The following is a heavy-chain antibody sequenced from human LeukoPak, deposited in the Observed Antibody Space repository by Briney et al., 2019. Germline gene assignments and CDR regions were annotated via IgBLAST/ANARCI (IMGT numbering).Heavy chain of an antibody. V-gene: IGHV3-23*01. CDR1: GFAFSAFA. CDR2: VSGSGGRT. D-gene: IGHD2-21*02. CDR3: AKGGAAMTDAPHGDVVTTTLDGFDI. Sequence: GGSLRLSCVASGFAFSAFAISWVRQAPGKGLEWVSAVSGSGGRTFYADSVRGRFTTSRDNSKKTVFLQMDSLRAEDTAVYYCAKGGAAMTDAPHGDVVTTTLDGFDIWAQGTMFTVSP. J-gene: IGHJ3*02.